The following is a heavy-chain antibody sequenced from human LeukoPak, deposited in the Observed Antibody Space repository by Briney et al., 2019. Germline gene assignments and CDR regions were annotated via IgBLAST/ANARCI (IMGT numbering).Heavy chain of an antibody. CDR1: GFTFTNAR. V-gene: IGHV3-15*01. J-gene: IGHJ3*02. CDR2: IKSKTNCWTT. Sequence: GGSLRLACAASGFTFTNARMSWVRQAPGKLLEWVGLIKSKTNCWTTDYAAPVKGRFTISRDDSQNTLFLQMNSLKTEDTAVYYCTTGATYSPGAFDIWGQGTMVTVSS. CDR3: TTGATYSPGAFDI. D-gene: IGHD3-16*01.